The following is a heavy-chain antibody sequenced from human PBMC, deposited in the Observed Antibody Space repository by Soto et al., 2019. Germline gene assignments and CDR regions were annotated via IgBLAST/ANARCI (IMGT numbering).Heavy chain of an antibody. CDR2: ISYDGSNK. Sequence: GGSLRLSCAASGFTFSSYGMHWVRQAPGKGLEWVAVISYDGSNKYYADSVKGRFTISRDNSKNTLYLQMNSLRAGDTAVYYCAKDVVATIDGVLDYWGQGTLVTVSS. CDR1: GFTFSSYG. J-gene: IGHJ4*02. V-gene: IGHV3-30*18. CDR3: AKDVVATIDGVLDY. D-gene: IGHD5-12*01.